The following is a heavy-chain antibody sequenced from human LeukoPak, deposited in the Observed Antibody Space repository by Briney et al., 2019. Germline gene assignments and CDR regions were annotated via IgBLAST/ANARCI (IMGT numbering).Heavy chain of an antibody. CDR2: ILYDGSSK. CDR1: EFTFSSYA. D-gene: IGHD5-12*01. Sequence: PGGSLRLSCAASEFTFSSYAMHWVRQAPGKGLEWVAVILYDGSSKKYADSVRGRFTISRDNSENTLYLQMDSLRAEDTAVYFCASSGYPYHYYYMDVWGKGTTVTVSS. CDR3: ASSGYPYHYYYMDV. J-gene: IGHJ6*03. V-gene: IGHV3-30*03.